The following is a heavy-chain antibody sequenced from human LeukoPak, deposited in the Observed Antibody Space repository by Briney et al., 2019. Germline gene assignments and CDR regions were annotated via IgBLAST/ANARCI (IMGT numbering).Heavy chain of an antibody. D-gene: IGHD2-15*01. CDR2: INPNSGGT. CDR3: AREGYCSGGSCYNFDY. CDR1: GYTFTGYY. V-gene: IGHV1-2*02. J-gene: IGHJ4*02. Sequence: ASVKVSCKASGYTFTGYYMHWVRQAPGQGLEWMGWINPNSGGTNYAQKFQGRVTMTRDTSISTAYMELSRLRSDDTAGYYCAREGYCSGGSCYNFDYWGQGTLVTVSS.